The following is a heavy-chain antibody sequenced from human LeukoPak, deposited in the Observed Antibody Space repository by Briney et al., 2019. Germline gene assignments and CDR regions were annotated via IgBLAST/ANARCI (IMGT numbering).Heavy chain of an antibody. V-gene: IGHV3-21*01. CDR2: ISSSSSYI. J-gene: IGHJ4*02. D-gene: IGHD4/OR15-4a*01. CDR1: GFTFSSYS. Sequence: GGSLRLSCAASGFTFSSYSMNRVRQAPGKGLEWVSSISSSSSYIYYADSVKGRFTISRDNAKNSLYLQMNSLRAEDTAVYYCARDYGPSGVDYWGQGTLVTVSS. CDR3: ARDYGPSGVDY.